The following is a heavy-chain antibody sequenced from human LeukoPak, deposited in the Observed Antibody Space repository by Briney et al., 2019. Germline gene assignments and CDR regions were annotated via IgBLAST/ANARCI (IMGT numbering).Heavy chain of an antibody. CDR1: GGSISSGGYS. Sequence: PSETLSLTCAVSGGSISSGGYSWSWIRQPPGKGLEWIGYIYHSGSTYYNPSLKSRVTISVDRSKNQFSLKLSSVTAADTAVYYCARGRLNDIAAAGSTSDYWGQGTLVTVSS. CDR2: IYHSGST. V-gene: IGHV4-30-2*01. CDR3: ARGRLNDIAAAGSTSDY. J-gene: IGHJ4*02. D-gene: IGHD6-13*01.